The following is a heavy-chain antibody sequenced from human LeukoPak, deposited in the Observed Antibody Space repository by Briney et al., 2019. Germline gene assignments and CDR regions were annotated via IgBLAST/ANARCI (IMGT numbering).Heavy chain of an antibody. J-gene: IGHJ6*03. V-gene: IGHV1-18*01. CDR3: ARHHRYSSSWHYYYYYMDV. Sequence: ASVKVSCKASVDTFTSYGISWVRQAPGQGLEWMGWISAYNGNTNYAQKLQGRVTMTTDTSTSTAYMELRSLRSDDTAVYYCARHHRYSSSWHYYYYYMDVWGKGTTVTISS. CDR2: ISAYNGNT. D-gene: IGHD6-13*01. CDR1: VDTFTSYG.